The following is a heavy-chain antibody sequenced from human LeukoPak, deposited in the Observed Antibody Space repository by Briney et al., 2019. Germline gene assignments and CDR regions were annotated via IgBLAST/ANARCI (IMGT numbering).Heavy chain of an antibody. Sequence: SETLSLTCTVSGGSISSSSYYWGWIRQPPGKGLEWIGNIYYSGSTYYNPSLKGRVAISVDTSKNQFSLKLSSVTAADTAVYYCARHVTAVAGPIDFWGQGTLVTVSS. CDR1: GGSISSSSYY. V-gene: IGHV4-39*01. CDR2: IYYSGST. CDR3: ARHVTAVAGPIDF. D-gene: IGHD6-19*01. J-gene: IGHJ4*02.